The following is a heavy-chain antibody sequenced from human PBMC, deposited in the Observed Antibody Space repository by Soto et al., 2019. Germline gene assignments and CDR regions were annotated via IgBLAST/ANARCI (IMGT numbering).Heavy chain of an antibody. CDR2: IIPILGIA. J-gene: IGHJ3*01. V-gene: IGHV1-69*02. CDR1: GGTFSSYT. D-gene: IGHD1-1*01. Sequence: QVQLVQSGAEVKKPGSSVKVSCKASGGTFSSYTISWVRQAPGQGLEWMGRIIPILGIANYAQKFQGRVTITADKSTSSAYMELIRLRSEDMAFYYCAITNFANSRDSASDRWGRGTIDRDSS. CDR3: AITNFANSRDSASDR.